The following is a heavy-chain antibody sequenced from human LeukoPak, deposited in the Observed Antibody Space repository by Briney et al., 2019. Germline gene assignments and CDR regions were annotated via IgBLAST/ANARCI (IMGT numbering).Heavy chain of an antibody. D-gene: IGHD6-13*01. J-gene: IGHJ4*01. CDR3: GGGGTIAAAGVDY. V-gene: IGHV4-34*01. CDR1: GDSLSSYY. Sequence: KPSETLSLTCAVYGDSLSSYYWSWIRQPPGKGLEWIGQVTHGGGTNYNPSLKSRVTISADTSRNQFSLKLSSVTAADTAVYFCGGGGTIAAAGVDYWGHGILVTVSS. CDR2: VTHGGGT.